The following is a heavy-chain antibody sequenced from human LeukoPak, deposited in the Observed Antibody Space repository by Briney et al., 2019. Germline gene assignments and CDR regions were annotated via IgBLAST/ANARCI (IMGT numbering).Heavy chain of an antibody. CDR3: ARAWYNWNYGDAFDI. D-gene: IGHD1-7*01. Sequence: PSETLSLTCTVSGGSISSGSYYWSWIRQPAGKGLEWIGRIYTSGSTNYNPSLKSRVTISVDTSKNQFSLKLSSVTAADTAVYYCARAWYNWNYGDAFDIWGQGTMVTVSS. J-gene: IGHJ3*02. CDR2: IYTSGST. CDR1: GGSISSGSYY. V-gene: IGHV4-61*02.